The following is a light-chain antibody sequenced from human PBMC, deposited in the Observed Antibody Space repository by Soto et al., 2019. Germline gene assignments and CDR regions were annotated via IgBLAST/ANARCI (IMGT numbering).Light chain of an antibody. V-gene: IGKV1-5*01. Sequence: DIRMTQSPSTLSTSVGDRVTITCRASQNIRGWLAWYQQKPGKAPKLLIYDASTLESGVPSRFSGSGSGTEFTLTISSLQPDDFATYYCQQYNSHSWTFGQGTTVAIK. CDR2: DAS. J-gene: IGKJ1*01. CDR1: QNIRGW. CDR3: QQYNSHSWT.